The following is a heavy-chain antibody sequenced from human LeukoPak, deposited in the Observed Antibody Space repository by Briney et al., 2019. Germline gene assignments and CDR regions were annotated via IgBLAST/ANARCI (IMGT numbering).Heavy chain of an antibody. D-gene: IGHD3-16*02. J-gene: IGHJ3*02. CDR1: GGSISSNTYY. CDR3: AKQGRQIPFGGVVAIAPFDI. Sequence: PSETLSLTCSVSGGSISSNTYYWGWLRQPPGTGLEWIGSIYYSGSTYYTPSLKSRVTILVDTSKNEFSLRLSSVTAADTALYYCAKQGRQIPFGGVVAIAPFDIWGQGTMVTVSS. CDR2: IYYSGST. V-gene: IGHV4-39*01.